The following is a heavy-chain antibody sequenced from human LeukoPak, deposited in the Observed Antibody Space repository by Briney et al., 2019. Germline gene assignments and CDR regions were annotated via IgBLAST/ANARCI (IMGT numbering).Heavy chain of an antibody. D-gene: IGHD2-2*01. V-gene: IGHV4-30-4*01. CDR1: GGSISSGDYY. Sequence: SETLSLTCTVSGGSISSGDYYWSWIRQPPGKGLEWIGYIYYSGSTYYNPSLKSRVTISVDTSKNQFSLKLSSVTAADTAVYYCAREALYCSSTSCRPFDPWGQGTLVTVSS. CDR3: AREALYCSSTSCRPFDP. J-gene: IGHJ5*02. CDR2: IYYSGST.